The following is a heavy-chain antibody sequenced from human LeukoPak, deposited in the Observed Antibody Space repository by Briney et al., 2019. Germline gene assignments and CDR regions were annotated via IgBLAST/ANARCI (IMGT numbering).Heavy chain of an antibody. CDR3: ARDPGAFPYFFDS. D-gene: IGHD4/OR15-4a*01. V-gene: IGHV3-23*01. Sequence: GGSLRLSCSAPGFTFNNYALTWVRQTPGKGLECVSAISGDGVSPYYADSVRGRFTISRDNSKNTLYLQMNSLRVEDTAVYFCARDPGAFPYFFDSRGQGTLVTVSS. CDR1: GFTFNNYA. J-gene: IGHJ4*02. CDR2: ISGDGVSP.